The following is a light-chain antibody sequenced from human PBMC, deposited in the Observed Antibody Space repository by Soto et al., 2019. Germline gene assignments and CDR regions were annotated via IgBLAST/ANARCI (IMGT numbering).Light chain of an antibody. V-gene: IGLV2-14*01. CDR2: EVT. CDR3: SSQTASTTRI. J-gene: IGLJ1*01. CDR1: SSDVGGYNH. Sequence: QSALTQPASVSGSPGQSITISCTGTSSDVGGYNHVSWYQHHPGKAPKRIIYEVTKRPSGVSNRFSGSKSGDTASLTSSGLHAEDEADYYCSSQTASTTRIFGTGTQVTVL.